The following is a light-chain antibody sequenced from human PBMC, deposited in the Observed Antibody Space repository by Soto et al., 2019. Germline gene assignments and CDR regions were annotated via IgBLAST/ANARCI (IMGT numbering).Light chain of an antibody. CDR1: SSDVGGYNY. Sequence: QSVLTQPASVSGSPGQSITISCTGTSSDVGGYNYVSWYQQHPGKAPKLMIYEVSNRPSGVSNRFSGSKSGNTAPLTISGLQAEDEADYYCSSYTSSSGVFGTGTKVTVL. J-gene: IGLJ1*01. CDR2: EVS. CDR3: SSYTSSSGV. V-gene: IGLV2-14*01.